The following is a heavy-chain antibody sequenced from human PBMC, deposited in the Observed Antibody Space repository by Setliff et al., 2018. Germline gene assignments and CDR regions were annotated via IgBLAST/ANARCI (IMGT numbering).Heavy chain of an antibody. Sequence: PSETLSLTFTVSVGSISSYYWSWIRQPAGKGLEWIGHIYIGGSANYNPSLKSRVTMSIDTSKNQLSLKLNSVTAADMAVYYCAREQWLDPPGYYYMDVCAKGTTVTVSS. V-gene: IGHV4-4*07. J-gene: IGHJ6*03. CDR1: VGSISSYY. D-gene: IGHD6-19*01. CDR2: IYIGGSA. CDR3: AREQWLDPPGYYYMDV.